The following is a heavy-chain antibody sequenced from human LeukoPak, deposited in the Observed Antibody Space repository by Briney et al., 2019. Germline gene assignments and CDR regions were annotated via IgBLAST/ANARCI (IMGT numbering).Heavy chain of an antibody. D-gene: IGHD6-19*01. V-gene: IGHV3-33*01. CDR3: ARDPPDSGWAFCS. J-gene: IGHJ1*01. CDR2: IWRGGNYK. CDR1: GFNFRTHA. Sequence: GGCLRLSCSASGFNFRTHAMHSVRQAPGKGLEWVAMIWRGGNYKYYADSVKGRFTISRDDSRSRLYLQMDSLRPEHTAVYQCARDPPDSGWAFCSWAEGAVVTVFS.